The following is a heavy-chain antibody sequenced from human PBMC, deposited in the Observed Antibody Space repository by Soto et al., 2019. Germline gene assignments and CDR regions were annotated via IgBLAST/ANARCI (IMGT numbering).Heavy chain of an antibody. CDR1: GGSISGGGFS. Sequence: QLQLQESGSGLVKPSQTLSLTCAVSGGSISGGGFSWNWIRQPPGKGLEWVGYISHSGNTFYNPSLMSRVTIAVDTSKNQFSLTLTSVTAADTAVYYCARGVYDSSGYYSTVTYWYFDLWGRGTLVTVSS. V-gene: IGHV4-30-2*01. D-gene: IGHD3-22*01. J-gene: IGHJ2*01. CDR2: ISHSGNT. CDR3: ARGVYDSSGYYSTVTYWYFDL.